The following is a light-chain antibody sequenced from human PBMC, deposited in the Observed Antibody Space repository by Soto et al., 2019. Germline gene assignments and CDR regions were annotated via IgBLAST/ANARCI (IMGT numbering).Light chain of an antibody. V-gene: IGKV1-6*01. CDR2: AAS. J-gene: IGKJ1*01. CDR3: QQDYNYPWT. CDR1: QGSRSY. Sequence: AIQLTQSPSSLSASVGDRVTLTCRASQGSRSYVAWYQQKPGKAPQLLLYAASRLQRLVPSRFSGSGSGTDFTLTISSLQPEDFATYYCQQDYNYPWTFGQGTKVDIK.